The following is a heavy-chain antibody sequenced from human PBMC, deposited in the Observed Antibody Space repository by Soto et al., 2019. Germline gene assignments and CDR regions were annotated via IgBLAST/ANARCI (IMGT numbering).Heavy chain of an antibody. D-gene: IGHD3-22*01. CDR3: TTDSYSTIIIVRFDY. CDR1: GFTFSNAW. V-gene: IGHV3-15*07. Sequence: GGSLRPSCAASGFTFSNAWINWVRQAPGKGREWVGRIKSKTDGGTTDYAEPVKGRFAISRDDSNNMVYLQMNSLKIEDTAVYYCTTDSYSTIIIVRFDYWGHGTLVTVSS. CDR2: IKSKTDGGTT. J-gene: IGHJ4*01.